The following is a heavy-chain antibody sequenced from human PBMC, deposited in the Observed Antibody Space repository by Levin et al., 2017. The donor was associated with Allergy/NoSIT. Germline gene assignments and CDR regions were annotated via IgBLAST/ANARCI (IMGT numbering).Heavy chain of an antibody. Sequence: SCTVSGASINNYYWSWVRQPPGKGLEWIGSIYYSGTTNYNPSLKSRVTISLDTSNNQFSLRLASVTAADTALYYCAREVTSPWYLDVWGRGILVTVSS. V-gene: IGHV4-59*12. J-gene: IGHJ2*01. CDR2: IYYSGTT. D-gene: IGHD2-21*02. CDR3: AREVTSPWYLDV. CDR1: GASINNYY.